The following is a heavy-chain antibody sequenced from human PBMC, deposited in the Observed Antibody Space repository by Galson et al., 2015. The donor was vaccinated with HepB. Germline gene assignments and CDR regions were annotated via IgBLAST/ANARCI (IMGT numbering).Heavy chain of an antibody. J-gene: IGHJ3*02. D-gene: IGHD4-23*01. Sequence: SLRLSCAASGFTFSSYGMHWVRQAPGKGLEWVAVIWYDGSNKYYADSVKGRFTISRDNSKNTLYLQMNSLRAEDTAVYYCARDRRWRAFDIWGQGTMVTVSS. CDR1: GFTFSSYG. V-gene: IGHV3-33*01. CDR3: ARDRRWRAFDI. CDR2: IWYDGSNK.